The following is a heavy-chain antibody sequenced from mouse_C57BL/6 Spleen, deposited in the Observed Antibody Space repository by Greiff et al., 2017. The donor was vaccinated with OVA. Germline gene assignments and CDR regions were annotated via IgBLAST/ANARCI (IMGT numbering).Heavy chain of an antibody. D-gene: IGHD4-1*01. Sequence: QVQLQQSGPELVKPGASVKISCKASGYAFSSSWMNWVKQRPGKGLEWIGRIYPGDGDTNYNGKFKGKATLTADKSSSTAYMQLSSLTSEDSAVYFCARLLGRGWYFDVWGTGTTVTVSS. CDR3: ARLLGRGWYFDV. CDR2: IYPGDGDT. CDR1: GYAFSSSW. V-gene: IGHV1-82*01. J-gene: IGHJ1*03.